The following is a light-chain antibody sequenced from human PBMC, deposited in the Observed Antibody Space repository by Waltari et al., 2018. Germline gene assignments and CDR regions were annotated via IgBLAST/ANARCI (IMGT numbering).Light chain of an antibody. J-gene: IGLJ3*02. Sequence: QLVLTQSPSASASLGASVRPTCTLSSGHSSNIIAWHQQQPEKGPRYLMKVNSDGSHSKGDEIPGRFSGSSSGAERYLTISSLQSEDEADYYCQTGGHGTWVFGGGTKLTVL. V-gene: IGLV4-69*01. CDR1: SGHSSNI. CDR2: VNSDGSH. CDR3: QTGGHGTWV.